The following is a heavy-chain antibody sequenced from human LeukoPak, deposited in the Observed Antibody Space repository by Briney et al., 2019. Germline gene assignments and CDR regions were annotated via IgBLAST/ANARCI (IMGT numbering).Heavy chain of an antibody. CDR1: GFNFSTYT. CDR3: ASPPGGHTVNIYYYMDV. Sequence: GGSLRLSCAVSGFNFSTYTMHWVRQAPGKGLEWVAVISYDGGTEYYADSVKGRFTLSRDNSKNTLYLQMNSLRTEDTAVYYCASPPGGHTVNIYYYMDVWGKGPTVTVSS. V-gene: IGHV3-30-3*01. J-gene: IGHJ6*03. CDR2: ISYDGGTE. D-gene: IGHD4-17*01.